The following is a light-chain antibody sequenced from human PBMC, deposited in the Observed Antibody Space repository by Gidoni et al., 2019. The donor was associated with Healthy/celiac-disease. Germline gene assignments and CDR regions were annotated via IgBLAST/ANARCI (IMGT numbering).Light chain of an antibody. CDR2: LGS. Sequence: DIVMTQSPLSLPVTPGEPASISCRSSQSHLHSNGYNYLDWYLQKPGQSPQLLIYLGSNRASGVPDRFSGSGSGTDSTLKISRVEAEDVGVYYCMQALQTPWTFGQGTKVEIK. CDR1: QSHLHSNGYNY. J-gene: IGKJ1*01. CDR3: MQALQTPWT. V-gene: IGKV2-28*01.